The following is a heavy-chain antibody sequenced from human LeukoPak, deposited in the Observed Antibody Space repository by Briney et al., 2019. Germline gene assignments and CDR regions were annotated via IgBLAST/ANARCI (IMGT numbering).Heavy chain of an antibody. CDR1: GGSFSGYY. V-gene: IGHV4-34*01. CDR2: INHSGST. D-gene: IGHD3-10*01. J-gene: IGHJ5*02. Sequence: SETLSLTCAVYGGSFSGYYWSWIRQPPGKGLEWIGEINHSGSTNYNPSLKSRVTISVDTSKNQFSLKLSSVTAADTAVYYCARDLYYGSGRRFDPWGQGTLVTVSS. CDR3: ARDLYYGSGRRFDP.